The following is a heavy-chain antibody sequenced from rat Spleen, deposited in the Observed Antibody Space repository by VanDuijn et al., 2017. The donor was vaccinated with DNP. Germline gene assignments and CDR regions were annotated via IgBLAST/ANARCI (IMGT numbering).Heavy chain of an antibody. Sequence: EVQLVESGGGLVQPGGSLKLSCAASGFNFSDYNMAWVRQTPKKGLEWVTAILFDGSRTYYPDSVKGRFTLSRDFAKDTLYLQMNSLWSEDTATYYCAIYFYSGDNWFGYWGQGTLVTVSS. V-gene: IGHV5S10*01. J-gene: IGHJ3*01. CDR3: AIYFYSGDNWFGY. D-gene: IGHD1-1*01. CDR2: ILFDGSRT. CDR1: GFNFSDYN.